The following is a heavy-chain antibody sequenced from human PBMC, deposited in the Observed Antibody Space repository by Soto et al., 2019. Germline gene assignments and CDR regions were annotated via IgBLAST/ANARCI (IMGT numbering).Heavy chain of an antibody. D-gene: IGHD2-21*02. V-gene: IGHV4-30-4*01. J-gene: IGHJ4*02. Sequence: QVQLQESGPGLVKPSQTLSLTCTVSGGSISSGDYYWSWIRQPPGKGLEWIGYIFYSGSTYYNPSLKSRVTIAVDTSQNQFSPQLRSVTAADTAVYSCARNRVTQSDYWGPGTLVTVSS. CDR1: GGSISSGDYY. CDR3: ARNRVTQSDY. CDR2: IFYSGST.